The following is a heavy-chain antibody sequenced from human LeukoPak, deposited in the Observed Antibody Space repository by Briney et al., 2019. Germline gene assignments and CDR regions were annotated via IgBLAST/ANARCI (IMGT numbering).Heavy chain of an antibody. CDR3: ARVPRIVGATGSGDY. V-gene: IGHV3-21*01. D-gene: IGHD1-26*01. CDR1: GFTFSSYS. CDR2: ISSSSSYI. J-gene: IGHJ4*02. Sequence: PGGSLRLSCAASGFTFSSYSMNWVRQAPGKGLEWVSSISSSSSYIYYADSVKGRFTITRDNAKNSLYLQMNSLRAEDTAVYYCARVPRIVGATGSGDYWGQGTLVTVSS.